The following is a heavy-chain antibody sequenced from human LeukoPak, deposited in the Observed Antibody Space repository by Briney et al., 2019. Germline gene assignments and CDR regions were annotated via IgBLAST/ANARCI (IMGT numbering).Heavy chain of an antibody. Sequence: GGSLRLSCAASGFTFSSYSMNWVRQAPGKGLEWVSSISSSSSYIYYADSVKGRFTISRDNAKNSLCLQMNSLRAEDTAVYYCAKDRGRGAAAGTSFDYWGQGTLVTVSS. CDR1: GFTFSSYS. V-gene: IGHV3-21*04. CDR2: ISSSSSYI. J-gene: IGHJ4*02. D-gene: IGHD6-13*01. CDR3: AKDRGRGAAAGTSFDY.